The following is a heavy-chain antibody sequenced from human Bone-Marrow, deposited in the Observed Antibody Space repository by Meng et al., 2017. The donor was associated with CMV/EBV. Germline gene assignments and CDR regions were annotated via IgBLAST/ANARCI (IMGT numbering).Heavy chain of an antibody. D-gene: IGHD4-11*01. J-gene: IGHJ6*02. Sequence: GESLKISCAASGFTVSSNYMSWVRQAPGKGLEWVSVIYSGGSTYYADSVKGRFTISRDNSKNTLYLQMNSLRAEDTAVYYCARETTALYYYYGMDVWGQGNTVNV. CDR1: GFTVSSNY. CDR2: IYSGGST. V-gene: IGHV3-53*01. CDR3: ARETTALYYYYGMDV.